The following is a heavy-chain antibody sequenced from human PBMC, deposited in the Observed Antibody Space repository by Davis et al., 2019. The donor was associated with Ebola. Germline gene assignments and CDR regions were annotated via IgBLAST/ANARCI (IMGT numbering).Heavy chain of an antibody. V-gene: IGHV1-69*13. CDR2: IIPIFGTA. CDR3: ARVRVMSGIVVVVAANDYYYGMDV. Sequence: SVKVFCKASGGTFSSYAISWVRQAPGQGPEWIGGIIPIFGTANYAQKFQGRVTITADESTSTAYMELSSLRSEDTAVYYCARVRVMSGIVVVVAANDYYYGMDVWGQGTTVTVTS. D-gene: IGHD2-15*01. CDR1: GGTFSSYA. J-gene: IGHJ6*02.